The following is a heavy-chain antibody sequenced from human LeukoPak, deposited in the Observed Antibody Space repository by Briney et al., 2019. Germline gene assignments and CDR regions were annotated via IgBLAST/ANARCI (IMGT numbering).Heavy chain of an antibody. CDR3: ARDPRSWDSRRYFDY. V-gene: IGHV1-2*02. CDR2: INPNSGGT. Sequence: ASVKVSCKASGYSFTGYYMHWVRQAPGQGLEWMGWINPNSGGTKYAQKFQGRVTMTRDTSISTAYMELSRLRSDDTAVYYCARDPRSWDSRRYFDYWGQGTLVTVSS. D-gene: IGHD1-26*01. J-gene: IGHJ4*02. CDR1: GYSFTGYY.